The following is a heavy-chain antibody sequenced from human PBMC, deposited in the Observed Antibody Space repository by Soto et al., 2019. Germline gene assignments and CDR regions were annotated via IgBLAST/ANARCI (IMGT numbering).Heavy chain of an antibody. V-gene: IGHV4-59*08. CDR1: GGSISSYY. CDR2: IYYSGST. Sequence: PSETLSLTCTVSGGSISSYYWSWIRQPPGKGLEWIGYIYYSGSTNYNPSLKSRVTISVDTSKNQFSLKLSSVTAADTAVYYCARHIGYCSSTSCYGTQEFDYWGQGTLVTVSS. CDR3: ARHIGYCSSTSCYGTQEFDY. J-gene: IGHJ4*02. D-gene: IGHD2-2*01.